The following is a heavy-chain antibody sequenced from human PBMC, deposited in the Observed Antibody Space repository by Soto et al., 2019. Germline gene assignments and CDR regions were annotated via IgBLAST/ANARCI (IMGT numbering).Heavy chain of an antibody. CDR3: ARVAGHKNARFDT. CDR1: GYSFTKYH. J-gene: IGHJ4*02. CDR2: INPGSGVT. D-gene: IGHD1-1*01. Sequence: GASVKVSCKASGYSFTKYHMHWVRQAPGQGLEWMGWINPGSGVTNQAQKFQGRVTMTRDTSITTTCMELNSLTPDDTAVYYCARVAGHKNARFDTWGQGALVTVSS. V-gene: IGHV1-2*02.